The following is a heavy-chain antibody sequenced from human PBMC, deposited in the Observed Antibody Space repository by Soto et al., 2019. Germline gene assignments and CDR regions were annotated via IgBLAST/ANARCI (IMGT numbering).Heavy chain of an antibody. Sequence: ASVKVSCKASGGTFGSNAISWVRQAPGQGLEWMGWISGYNGNTKYAQKLQGRVTVTTDTSTSTAYMELRSLISDDTAVYYCARTTAYETSGYYYHTYWGQGTQVTVSS. CDR1: GGTFGSNA. D-gene: IGHD3-22*01. CDR3: ARTTAYETSGYYYHTY. J-gene: IGHJ4*02. CDR2: ISGYNGNT. V-gene: IGHV1-18*01.